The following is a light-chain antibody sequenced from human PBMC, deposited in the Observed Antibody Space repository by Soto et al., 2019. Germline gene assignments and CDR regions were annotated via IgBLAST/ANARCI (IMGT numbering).Light chain of an antibody. CDR3: QQGHNWPLT. CDR2: SAS. V-gene: IGKV3-15*01. J-gene: IGKJ2*01. CDR1: QSISTE. Sequence: EIVMTQSPATLSVSPGARATLSCRASQSISTELAWYQQKRGQPPRLLIYSASTRATGVPARFTGSGSGSEFTLTISGLQSEDFAVYYCQQGHNWPLTFGQGTRLEI.